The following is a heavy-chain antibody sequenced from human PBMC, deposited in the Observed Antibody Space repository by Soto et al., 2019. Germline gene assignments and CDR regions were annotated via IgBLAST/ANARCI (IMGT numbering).Heavy chain of an antibody. D-gene: IGHD2-2*02. CDR2: IIPIFGAT. CDR3: ARGGLPAAIEVYFDY. Sequence: QVQLVKSGAEVKKPGSSVKVSCKASGGAFRMYAISWVRQAPGQGLEWMGGIIPIFGATNYAQKFQGRVTITADKSTSTAYMELSSLKSDDTAVYYCARGGLPAAIEVYFDYWGQGTLVTVSS. V-gene: IGHV1-69*06. J-gene: IGHJ4*02. CDR1: GGAFRMYA.